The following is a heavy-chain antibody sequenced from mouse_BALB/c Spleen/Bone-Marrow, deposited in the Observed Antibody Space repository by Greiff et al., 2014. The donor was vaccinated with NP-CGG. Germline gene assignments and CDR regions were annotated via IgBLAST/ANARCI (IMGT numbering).Heavy chain of an antibody. CDR1: GFTFSSYY. CDR3: ARQGYPYFDY. V-gene: IGHV5-6-2*01. CDR2: INSNGGGT. J-gene: IGHJ2*01. Sequence: VQLKESGGGLVKLGGSLKLSCAASGFTFSSYYMSWVRQTPEKRLELVAAINSNGGGTYYPDTVKGRFTISRDNAKNTLYLQMSSLKSEDTALYYCARQGYPYFDYWGQGTTLTVSS. D-gene: IGHD2-14*01.